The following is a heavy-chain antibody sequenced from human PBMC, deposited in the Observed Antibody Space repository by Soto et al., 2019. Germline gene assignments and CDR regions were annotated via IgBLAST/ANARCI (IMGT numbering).Heavy chain of an antibody. CDR1: GFTFSSYD. CDR3: ARGNGSYFDYYYGMDV. D-gene: IGHD1-26*01. V-gene: IGHV3-13*05. CDR2: IGTAGDP. J-gene: IGHJ6*02. Sequence: GGSLRLSCAASGFTFSSYDMHWVRQATGKGLEWVSAIGTAGDPYYPGSVKGRFTISRENAKNSLYLQMNSLRAGDTAVYYCARGNGSYFDYYYGMDVWGQGTTVTVSS.